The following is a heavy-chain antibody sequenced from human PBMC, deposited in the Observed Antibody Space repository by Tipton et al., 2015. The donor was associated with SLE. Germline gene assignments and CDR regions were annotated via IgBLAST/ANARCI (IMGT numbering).Heavy chain of an antibody. V-gene: IGHV4-39*01. J-gene: IGHJ4*02. CDR3: ASSFDY. CDR2: IYYSGST. CDR1: GGSISSSSYY. Sequence: TLSLTCTVSGGSISSSSYYWGWFRQPPGKGLEWIGGIYYSGSTHYNPSPKSRVTISVDTSKNQFSLKLSSVTAADTAVYYCASSFDYWGQGTLVTVSS.